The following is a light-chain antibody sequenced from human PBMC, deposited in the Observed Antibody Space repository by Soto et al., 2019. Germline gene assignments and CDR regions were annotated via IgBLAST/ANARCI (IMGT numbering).Light chain of an antibody. CDR1: QSVGSN. CDR2: GAS. J-gene: IGKJ1*01. V-gene: IGKV3-15*01. CDR3: QQYNDWPRT. Sequence: EIVMTQSPATLSVSPGERATLSCRASQSVGSNLAWYQQKPGQAPSLLIYGASTRATGIPARFSGSGSGTEFSLTISSLQSEDFVVYYCQQYNDWPRTFGQGTTVEIK.